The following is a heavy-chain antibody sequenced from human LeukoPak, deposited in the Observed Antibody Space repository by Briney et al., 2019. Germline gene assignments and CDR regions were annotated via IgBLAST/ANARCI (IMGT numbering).Heavy chain of an antibody. V-gene: IGHV3-23*01. Sequence: GGSLRLSCEVSGFTFSDYAFAWVRQAPGDRLAWVSTVNGAGTDTFYAASVKGRFTLSRDNSKKTLSLQMSSLRAEDTAIYYCVKMSGTERRHFFDYWGQGTLAVVSS. CDR3: VKMSGTERRHFFDY. J-gene: IGHJ4*02. D-gene: IGHD1-26*01. CDR1: GFTFSDYA. CDR2: VNGAGTDT.